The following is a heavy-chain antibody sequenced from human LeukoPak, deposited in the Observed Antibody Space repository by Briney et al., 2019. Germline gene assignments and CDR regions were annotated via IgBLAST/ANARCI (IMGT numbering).Heavy chain of an antibody. J-gene: IGHJ4*02. CDR2: IYSSGGT. Sequence: SETLSLTCTVSGGSISSYYWSWVRQPAGKGLEWIVRIYSSGGTSYNPSLNSRVTMSVDTSNNQFSLRLTSVTAADTAVYYCARGTTLAACIFDCWGQGSLVTVSS. CDR3: ARGTTLAACIFDC. CDR1: GGSISSYY. V-gene: IGHV4-4*07. D-gene: IGHD6-13*01.